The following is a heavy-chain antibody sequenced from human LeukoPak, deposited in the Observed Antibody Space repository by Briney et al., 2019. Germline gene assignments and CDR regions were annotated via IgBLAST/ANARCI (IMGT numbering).Heavy chain of an antibody. CDR3: ARVLPQWLARYYFDC. D-gene: IGHD6-19*01. J-gene: IGHJ4*02. Sequence: ASETLSPTCTVSGDSISGSSYYWGWIRQPPGKGLEWIGTIYYSGSTYYSPSLESRVTISIDTSKNQFSLRLNSVTAADTAVYYCARVLPQWLARYYFDCWGQGTLVTVSS. CDR1: GDSISGSSYY. V-gene: IGHV4-39*01. CDR2: IYYSGST.